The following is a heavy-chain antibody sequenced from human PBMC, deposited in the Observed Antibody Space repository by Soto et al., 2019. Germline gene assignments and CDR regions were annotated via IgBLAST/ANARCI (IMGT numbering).Heavy chain of an antibody. D-gene: IGHD3-3*01. CDR2: IWYDGSNK. V-gene: IGHV3-33*01. Sequence: PGGSLRLSCAASGFTFSSYGMHWVRQAPGKGLEWVAVIWYDGSNKYYADSVKGRFTISRDNSKNTLYLQMNSLRAEDTAVYYCARDSSKEAIFGVVIVYYYGMDVWGQGTTVTVSS. CDR1: GFTFSSYG. CDR3: ARDSSKEAIFGVVIVYYYGMDV. J-gene: IGHJ6*02.